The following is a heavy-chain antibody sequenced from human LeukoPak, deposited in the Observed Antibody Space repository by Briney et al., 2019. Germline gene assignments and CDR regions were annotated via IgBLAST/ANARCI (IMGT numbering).Heavy chain of an antibody. CDR1: GFTFSSYG. D-gene: IGHD5-24*01. CDR3: AKWEYNLVLSAFDI. J-gene: IGHJ3*02. CDR2: IRYDGSNK. Sequence: GGSLRLSCAASGFTFSSYGMHWVRQAPGKGLEWVAFIRYDGSNKYYADSVKGRFTISRDNSKNTLYLQMNSLRAEDTAVYYCAKWEYNLVLSAFDIWGQGTMVTVSS. V-gene: IGHV3-30*02.